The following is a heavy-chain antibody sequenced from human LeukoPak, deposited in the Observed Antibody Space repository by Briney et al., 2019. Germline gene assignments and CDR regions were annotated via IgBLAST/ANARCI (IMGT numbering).Heavy chain of an antibody. V-gene: IGHV3-23*01. Sequence: PGGSLRLSCAASGFTFSSYAMSWVRQPPAKGLEWVSGVSGSGGSTYYADSVKGRFTISRDNSKNTLYLQMNTLRAEDTAVYYCAKGGGDYPIYYGMDVWGQGTTVSVSS. D-gene: IGHD4-17*01. J-gene: IGHJ6*02. CDR3: AKGGGDYPIYYGMDV. CDR2: VSGSGGST. CDR1: GFTFSSYA.